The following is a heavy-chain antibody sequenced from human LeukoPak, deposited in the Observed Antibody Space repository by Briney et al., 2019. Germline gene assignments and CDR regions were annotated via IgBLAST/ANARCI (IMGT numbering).Heavy chain of an antibody. D-gene: IGHD3-22*01. Sequence: PSETLSLTCTVSGGSISSSSYYWSWIRQPPGKGLEWIGYIYYSGSTNYNPSLKSRVTISVDTSKNQFSLKLSSVTAADTAVYYCARHGVKTYYYDSSGYYLHGYFDYWGQGTLVTVSS. J-gene: IGHJ4*02. CDR1: GGSISSSSYY. V-gene: IGHV4-61*05. CDR2: IYYSGST. CDR3: ARHGVKTYYYDSSGYYLHGYFDY.